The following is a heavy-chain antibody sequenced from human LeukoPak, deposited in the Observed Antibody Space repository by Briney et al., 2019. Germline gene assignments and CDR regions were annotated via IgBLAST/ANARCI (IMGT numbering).Heavy chain of an antibody. CDR1: GSSVSTFY. J-gene: IGHJ2*01. Sequence: SETLSLTCIVSGSSVSTFYWSWLRQSPGTGLEWIGFIHDTGSTAYNPSLKSRVTISLETSKNQLSLMLTSVTAADTAMYYCARGSTDVYWYLDVWGLGTLVTVSS. V-gene: IGHV4-59*02. CDR2: IHDTGST. D-gene: IGHD1-26*01. CDR3: ARGSTDVYWYLDV.